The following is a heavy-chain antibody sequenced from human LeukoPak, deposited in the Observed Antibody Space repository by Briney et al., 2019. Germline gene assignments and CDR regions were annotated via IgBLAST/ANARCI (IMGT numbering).Heavy chain of an antibody. J-gene: IGHJ4*02. CDR1: GXTFSSYA. CDR2: ISGSGGST. CDR3: AKGLGNSNWYRFDY. V-gene: IGHV3-23*01. D-gene: IGHD6-13*01. Sequence: PGGSLRLSWAASGXTFSSYAMSWVRQAPGKGLEWVSAISGSGGSTYYADSVKGRFTISRDNSKNTLYLQMNSLRAEDTAVYYCAKGLGNSNWYRFDYWGQGTLVTVSS.